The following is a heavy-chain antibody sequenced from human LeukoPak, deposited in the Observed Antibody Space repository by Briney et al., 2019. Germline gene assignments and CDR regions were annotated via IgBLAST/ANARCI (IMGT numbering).Heavy chain of an antibody. CDR3: ARHGATSWFDP. D-gene: IGHD1-26*01. CDR1: GYSFTSYW. V-gene: IGHV5-51*01. J-gene: IGHJ5*02. CDR2: IYLGDSDT. Sequence: GESLKISCKGFGYSFTSYWIGWVPQMPGKGLEWMGIIYLGDSDTTYSPSFQGQVTISADKSISTAYLQWSSLKASDSAMYYCARHGATSWFDPWGQGTLVTVSS.